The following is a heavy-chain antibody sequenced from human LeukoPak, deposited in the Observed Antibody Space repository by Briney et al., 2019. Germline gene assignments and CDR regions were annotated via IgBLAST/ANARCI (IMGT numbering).Heavy chain of an antibody. Sequence: GGSLRLSCAASGFTFSSYNMNWVRQAPGKGLEWVSFISSSGNFIYYADSVKGRFTISRDNAKNSLFLQMNSLRAEDTAVYYCARDLEVGNSLSALDYWGQGTLVTVSS. J-gene: IGHJ4*02. D-gene: IGHD1/OR15-1a*01. CDR2: ISSSGNFI. CDR1: GFTFSSYN. V-gene: IGHV3-21*01. CDR3: ARDLEVGNSLSALDY.